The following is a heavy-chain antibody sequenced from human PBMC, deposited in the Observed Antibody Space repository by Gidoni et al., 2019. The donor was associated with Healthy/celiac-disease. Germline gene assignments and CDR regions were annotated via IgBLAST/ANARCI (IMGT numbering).Heavy chain of an antibody. D-gene: IGHD5-12*01. CDR2: IRSKAYGGTT. CDR1: GFTFGDYA. V-gene: IGHV3-49*03. CDR3: TRLWATAYDY. Sequence: EVQLVASGGGLVQPGRSLRLSCTASGFTFGDYAMSWFRQAPGKGLEWVGFIRSKAYGGTTEYAASVKGRFTISRDDSKSIAYLQMNSLKTEDTAVYYCTRLWATAYDYWGQGTLVTVSS. J-gene: IGHJ4*02.